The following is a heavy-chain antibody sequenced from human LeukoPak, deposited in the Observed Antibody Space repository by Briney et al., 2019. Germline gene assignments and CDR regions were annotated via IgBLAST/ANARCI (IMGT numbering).Heavy chain of an antibody. J-gene: IGHJ4*02. D-gene: IGHD6-6*01. CDR1: GGSISSGDYY. Sequence: SETLSLTCTVSGGSISSGDYYWSWLRQPPGKGLEWIGYIYYSGSTYYNPSLKSRVTISVDTSKNQFSLKLSSVTAADTAVYYCARVSPQLVPHYWGQGTLVTVSS. CDR3: ARVSPQLVPHY. CDR2: IYYSGST. V-gene: IGHV4-30-4*01.